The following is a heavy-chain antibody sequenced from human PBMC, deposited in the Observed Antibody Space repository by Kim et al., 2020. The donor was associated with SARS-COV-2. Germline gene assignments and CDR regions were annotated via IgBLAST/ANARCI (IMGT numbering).Heavy chain of an antibody. Sequence: CAQAFTGRFVFSLDTSVSTAYLQISSLKAEDTALYYCARVIWGSYRYTDYWGQGTLVTVSS. D-gene: IGHD3-16*02. CDR3: ARVIWGSYRYTDY. J-gene: IGHJ4*02. V-gene: IGHV7-4-1*02.